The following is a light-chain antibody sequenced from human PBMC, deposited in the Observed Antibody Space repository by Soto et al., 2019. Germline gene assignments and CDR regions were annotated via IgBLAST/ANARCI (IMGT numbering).Light chain of an antibody. V-gene: IGLV2-8*01. J-gene: IGLJ2*01. Sequence: QSGLTQPPSASGSLGQTVTISCTGTRDDGGGYNYVSWYQQHPGKAPKLLIYEVNKRPSGVAARFSGSKSGNTASLTVSGLQADDEAVYYCNSYVTSNVVVFGGGTKLTVL. CDR1: RDDGGGYNY. CDR2: EVN. CDR3: NSYVTSNVVV.